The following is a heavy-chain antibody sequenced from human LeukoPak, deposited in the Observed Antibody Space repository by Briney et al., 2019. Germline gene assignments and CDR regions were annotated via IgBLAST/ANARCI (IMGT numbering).Heavy chain of an antibody. J-gene: IGHJ6*03. CDR2: IIPIFGTA. CDR3: ARDRLFGYYYMDV. D-gene: IGHD3-16*01. CDR1: GGTFSSYA. Sequence: SVKVSCKASGGTFSSYAISWVGQAPGQGREWMGGIIPIFGTANYAQKFQGRVTITTDESTSTAYMELSSLRSEDTAVYYCARDRLFGYYYMDVWGKGTTVTVSS. V-gene: IGHV1-69*05.